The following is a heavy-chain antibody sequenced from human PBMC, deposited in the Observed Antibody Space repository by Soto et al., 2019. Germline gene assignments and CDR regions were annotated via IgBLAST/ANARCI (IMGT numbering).Heavy chain of an antibody. V-gene: IGHV4-39*01. D-gene: IGHD6-19*01. J-gene: IGHJ4*02. CDR1: GGSISSSSYY. CDR2: IYHSGST. CDR3: VGAGGIAVAGMR. Sequence: SETLSLTCTVSGGSISSSSYYWGWIRQPPGKGLEWIGSIYHSGSTYYNPSLKSRVTISVDTSKNQFSLKLSSVTAADTAAYYCVGAGGIAVAGMRWGQGTQVTVSS.